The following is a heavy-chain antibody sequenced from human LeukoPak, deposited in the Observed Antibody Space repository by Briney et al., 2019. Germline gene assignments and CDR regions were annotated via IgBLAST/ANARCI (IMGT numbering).Heavy chain of an antibody. CDR2: ISAYNGNT. D-gene: IGHD1-1*01. CDR3: ARDRRDWNDQVFDY. V-gene: IGHV1-18*01. J-gene: IGHJ4*02. CDR1: GYTFTSYG. Sequence: GASVKVSCKASGYTFTSYGISGVRQAPGQGLEGMGWISAYNGNTNYAQKLQGKVTMTTDTSTSTAYMELRSLRSDDTAVYYCARDRRDWNDQVFDYWGQGTLVTVSS.